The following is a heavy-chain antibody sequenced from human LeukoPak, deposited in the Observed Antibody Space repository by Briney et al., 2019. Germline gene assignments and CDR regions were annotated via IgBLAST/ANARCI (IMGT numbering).Heavy chain of an antibody. J-gene: IGHJ6*03. CDR1: GDSITSGSYY. Sequence: PSETLSLTCTVSGDSITSGSYYWSWIRQPPGKGLEWIGYIYYSGSTNYNPSLKSRVTISVDTSKNQFSLKLSSVTAADTAVYYCARSLTSTVTTGREPLYYYYYYMDVWGKGTTVTISS. CDR2: IYYSGST. CDR3: ARSLTSTVTTGREPLYYYYYYMDV. D-gene: IGHD4-17*01. V-gene: IGHV4-61*01.